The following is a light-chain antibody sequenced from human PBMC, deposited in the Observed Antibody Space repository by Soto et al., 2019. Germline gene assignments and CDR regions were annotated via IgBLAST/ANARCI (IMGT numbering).Light chain of an antibody. CDR1: SSDVGGFNY. J-gene: IGLJ2*01. V-gene: IGLV2-14*01. Sequence: QSALTQPASVSGSPGQSITISCTGTSSDVGGFNYVSWYQQHPGKAPKHIIFEVSRRPSGVSNRFSGSKSGNTASLTISGLQADDEADYYCTSYTSFSTVVVFGGGTKLTVL. CDR2: EVS. CDR3: TSYTSFSTVVV.